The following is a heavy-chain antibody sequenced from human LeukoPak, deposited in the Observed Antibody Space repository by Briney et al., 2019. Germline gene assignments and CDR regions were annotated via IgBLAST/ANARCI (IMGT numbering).Heavy chain of an antibody. J-gene: IGHJ4*02. D-gene: IGHD5-12*01. Sequence: SETLSLTCAVSGGSISSSNWWSWVRQPPGKGLEWIGEIYHSGSTNYNPSLKSRVTISVDKSKNQFSLKLSSVTAADTAVYYCARTLYSGYEQHTIDYWGQGTLVTVSS. V-gene: IGHV4-4*02. CDR1: GGSISSSNW. CDR3: ARTLYSGYEQHTIDY. CDR2: IYHSGST.